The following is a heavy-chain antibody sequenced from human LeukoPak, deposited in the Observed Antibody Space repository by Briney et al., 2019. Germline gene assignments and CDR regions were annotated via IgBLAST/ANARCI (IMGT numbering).Heavy chain of an antibody. CDR2: IYYRGTT. Sequence: SETLSLTCTASGFSISTYYWSWIRQPPGRGLEWIGYIYYRGTTNYYPSLMGGVTISADTTKNRFSLKLGSVTAADTAVYYCARGRDYHERSGLNYYYYGMDVWGQGTTVTVSS. CDR1: GFSISTYY. J-gene: IGHJ6*02. D-gene: IGHD3-22*01. CDR3: ARGRDYHERSGLNYYYYGMDV. V-gene: IGHV4-59*01.